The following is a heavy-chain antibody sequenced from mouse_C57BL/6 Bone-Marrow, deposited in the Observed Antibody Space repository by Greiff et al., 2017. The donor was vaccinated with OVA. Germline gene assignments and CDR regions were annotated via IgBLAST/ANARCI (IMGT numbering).Heavy chain of an antibody. V-gene: IGHV1-64*01. Sequence: QVQLQHPGAELVKPGASVKLSCKASGYTFTSYWMHWVKQRPGQGLEWIGMIHPNSGSTNYNEKFKSKATLTVDKSSSTAYMQLSSLTSEDSAVYYCAREGGYYGSSSFAYWGQGNLVTVSA. CDR3: AREGGYYGSSSFAY. CDR2: IHPNSGST. J-gene: IGHJ3*01. D-gene: IGHD1-1*01. CDR1: GYTFTSYW.